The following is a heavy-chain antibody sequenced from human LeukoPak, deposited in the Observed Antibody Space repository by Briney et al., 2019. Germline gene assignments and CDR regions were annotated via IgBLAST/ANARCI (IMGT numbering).Heavy chain of an antibody. V-gene: IGHV4-34*01. CDR3: ARREKYYYDSSGYYKKNWFDP. D-gene: IGHD3-22*01. CDR1: GGSFSGYY. J-gene: IGHJ5*02. CDR2: INHSGST. Sequence: SETLSLTCAVYGGSFSGYYWSWIRQPPGKGLEWIGEINHSGSTNYNPSLKSRVTISVDTSKNQFSLKLSSVTAADTAVYYCARREKYYYDSSGYYKKNWFDPWGQGTLVTVSS.